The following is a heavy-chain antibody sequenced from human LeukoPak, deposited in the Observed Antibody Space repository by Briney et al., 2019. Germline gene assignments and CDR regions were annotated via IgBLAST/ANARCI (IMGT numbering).Heavy chain of an antibody. CDR3: ARESGSSRFFDY. CDR1: GFTFSSHW. D-gene: IGHD6-6*01. V-gene: IGHV3-74*01. J-gene: IGHJ4*02. Sequence: GGSLRLSCAASGFTFSSHWMHWVRQAPGEGLVWVSRVYNDGSTTNYADSVKGRFTISRDNAKNTLYLQMNSLRAEDMAVYYCARESGSSRFFDYWGQGTLVTISS. CDR2: VYNDGSTT.